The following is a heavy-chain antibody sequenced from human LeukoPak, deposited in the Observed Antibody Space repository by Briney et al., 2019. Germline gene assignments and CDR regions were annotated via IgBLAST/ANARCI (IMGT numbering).Heavy chain of an antibody. V-gene: IGHV3-33*01. CDR2: IWYDGSNK. Sequence: GGSLRLSCAASGFTFSSYGMHWVRQAPGKGLEWVAVIWYDGSNKYYADSVKGRFTISRDNSKNTLYLQMNSLRAEDTAVYYCARDGNVASTYYYYFYGMDAWGQGTTVTVSS. J-gene: IGHJ6*02. D-gene: IGHD1-1*01. CDR1: GFTFSSYG. CDR3: ARDGNVASTYYYYFYGMDA.